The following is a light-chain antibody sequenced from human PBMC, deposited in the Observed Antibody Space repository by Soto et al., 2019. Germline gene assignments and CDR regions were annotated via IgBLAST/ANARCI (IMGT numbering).Light chain of an antibody. V-gene: IGKV1-5*01. Sequence: DIQMTQSPSTLSASVGERVTITCRASQSISSWLAWYQQKPGKAPKLLIYDASSLESGVPSRFSGSGSGTEFTLTISSLQPDDFATYYCQQYNSSPWTFGQGTKVEMK. CDR3: QQYNSSPWT. CDR2: DAS. CDR1: QSISSW. J-gene: IGKJ1*01.